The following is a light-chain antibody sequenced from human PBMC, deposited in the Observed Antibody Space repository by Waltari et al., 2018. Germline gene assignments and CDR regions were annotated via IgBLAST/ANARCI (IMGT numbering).Light chain of an antibody. Sequence: SYDLTQPPSVSVSPGQTASITCSGDKLGDKFASWYQHKPGQSPVLVIYQDTKRPSGSPERFSGSNSGNTATLTISGTQATDEADYYCQTWDTTTGVFGTGTQVTVL. CDR2: QDT. V-gene: IGLV3-1*01. CDR3: QTWDTTTGV. J-gene: IGLJ1*01. CDR1: KLGDKF.